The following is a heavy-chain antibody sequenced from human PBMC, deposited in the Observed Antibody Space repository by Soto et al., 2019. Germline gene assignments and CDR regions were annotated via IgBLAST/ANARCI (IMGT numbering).Heavy chain of an antibody. J-gene: IGHJ6*03. CDR1: GGSISSSSYY. D-gene: IGHD2-15*01. V-gene: IGHV4-39*01. Sequence: QLQLQESGPGLVKPSETLSLTCTVSGGSISSSSYYWGWIRQPPGKGREWIGSIYYSGSTYYNPSLKSRVTITVDTSKNQFSLKLSSVTAADTAVYYCARLYCSGGSCRPYYYYYYMDVWGKGTTVTVSS. CDR2: IYYSGST. CDR3: ARLYCSGGSCRPYYYYYYMDV.